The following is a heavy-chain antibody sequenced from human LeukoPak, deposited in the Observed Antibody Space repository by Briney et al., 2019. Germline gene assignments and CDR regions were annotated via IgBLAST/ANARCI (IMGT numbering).Heavy chain of an antibody. V-gene: IGHV3-30*02. CDR1: GFTFSSYG. CDR2: IRYDGSNK. Sequence: GGSLRLSCAASGFTFSSYGMHWVRQAPGKGLEWVAFIRYDGSNKYYADSVKGRFTISRDNSKNTLYLQMNSLRAEDTAVYYCAKTRYCSGGSCYPPGYMDVWGKGTTVTISS. D-gene: IGHD2-15*01. CDR3: AKTRYCSGGSCYPPGYMDV. J-gene: IGHJ6*03.